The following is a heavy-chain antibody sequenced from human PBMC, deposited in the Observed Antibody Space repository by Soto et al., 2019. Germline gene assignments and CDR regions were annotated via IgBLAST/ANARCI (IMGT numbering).Heavy chain of an antibody. CDR2: IYDSGST. J-gene: IGHJ5*02. V-gene: IGHV4-30-2*01. CDR3: ATVPGP. Sequence: QLQLQESGSGLVKPSQTLSLTCAVSGGSISSGGYSWSWIRQPPGKGLEWIGYIYDSGSTYYDPSLTGRVTISVDRSKNPFPLKLSSVPAAATAVYYCATVPGPWGQGTLVTVSS. CDR1: GGSISSGGYS.